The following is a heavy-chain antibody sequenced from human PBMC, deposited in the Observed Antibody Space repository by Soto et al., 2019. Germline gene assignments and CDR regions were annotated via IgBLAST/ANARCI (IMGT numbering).Heavy chain of an antibody. Sequence: QLQLQESGPGLVRPSGTLSLTCAVSGGFTSTNNWWRWVRQPPGKGLEWIGDAYHSGSTEYNPSLKSRVSISVDKSKNQISLNLTSATAADTAVYYCARSPPSSYYGGSGTFDYWGQGTLVTVSS. CDR2: AYHSGST. V-gene: IGHV4-4*02. CDR3: ARSPPSSYYGGSGTFDY. D-gene: IGHD3-10*01. J-gene: IGHJ4*02. CDR1: GGFTSTNNW.